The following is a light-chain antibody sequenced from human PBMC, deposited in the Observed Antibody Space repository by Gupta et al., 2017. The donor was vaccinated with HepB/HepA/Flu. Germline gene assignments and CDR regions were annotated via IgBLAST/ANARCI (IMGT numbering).Light chain of an antibody. V-gene: IGKV4-1*01. CDR3: QQYYSTPRT. J-gene: IGKJ1*01. CDR2: WAS. Sequence: DIVMTQSPDSLAVSLGERGTITCKSSQSVLYDSNNKNYLAWYQQIPGQPPKLLIYWASTRESGVPDRFSGSGSGTDFTLTISSLQAEDVAFYYCQQYYSTPRTFGQGTKVEIK. CDR1: QSVLYDSNNKNY.